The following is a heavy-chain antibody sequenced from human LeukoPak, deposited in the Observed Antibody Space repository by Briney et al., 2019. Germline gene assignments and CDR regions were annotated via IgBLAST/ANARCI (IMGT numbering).Heavy chain of an antibody. V-gene: IGHV3-33*01. CDR1: GFTFSTYA. Sequence: PGRSLRLSCAAFGFTFSTYAIHWVRQAPGKGLEWVAVIWYDGGEQYYADSVKGRFIISRDNSKSTSDLQMNSLRAEDTAVYYCAREGDSRWGELSPWGQGTLVTVSA. CDR3: AREGDSRWGELSP. CDR2: IWYDGGEQ. D-gene: IGHD3-16*02. J-gene: IGHJ1*01.